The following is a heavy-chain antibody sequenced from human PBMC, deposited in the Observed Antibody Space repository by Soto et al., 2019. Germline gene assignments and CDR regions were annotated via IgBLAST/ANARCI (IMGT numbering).Heavy chain of an antibody. Sequence: ASVKVSCKASGGTFSTYAIDWVRQAPGQGLEWMGGIIPLFGTAKYAQNFQGRITITADESTNTAYMELRSLRSQDTAVYYCARGVHYDSSGYYYFYWGQGTLVTVSS. J-gene: IGHJ4*02. CDR2: IIPLFGTA. CDR1: GGTFSTYA. D-gene: IGHD3-22*01. CDR3: ARGVHYDSSGYYYFY. V-gene: IGHV1-69*13.